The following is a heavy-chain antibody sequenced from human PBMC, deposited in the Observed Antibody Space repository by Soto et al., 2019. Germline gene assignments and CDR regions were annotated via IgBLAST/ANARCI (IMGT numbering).Heavy chain of an antibody. V-gene: IGHV3-66*01. CDR2: IYDGGST. J-gene: IGHJ4*02. Sequence: ESGGGLVQPGGSLRLSCAASGFTVRSNYMSWVRQAPGKGLEWVSVIYDGGSTFYADSVKGRFTISSDNSKNTLYLEMNYLRAEDTAVYYCARDLYGVDVTPADTNYWGQGILVTVSS. CDR3: ARDLYGVDVTPADTNY. D-gene: IGHD2-2*01. CDR1: GFTVRSNY.